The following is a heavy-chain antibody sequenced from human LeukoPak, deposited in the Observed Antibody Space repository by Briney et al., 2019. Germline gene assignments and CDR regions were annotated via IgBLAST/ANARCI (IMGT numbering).Heavy chain of an antibody. CDR1: GGSISSSNW. D-gene: IGHD1-7*01. CDR2: INHSGST. CDR3: VRDRELQY. V-gene: IGHV4-4*02. Sequence: SETLSLTCAVSGGSISSSNWWSWIRQPPGKGLEWIGEINHSGSTNYNPSLKSRVTISVDTSKNQFSLMLSSVTAADTAIYYCVRDRELQYWGQGTLVTVSS. J-gene: IGHJ4*02.